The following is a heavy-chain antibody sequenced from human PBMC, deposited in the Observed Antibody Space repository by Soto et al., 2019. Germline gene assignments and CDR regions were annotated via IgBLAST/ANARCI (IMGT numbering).Heavy chain of an antibody. Sequence: SVKVSCKVSGGTFSTYSISWVRQAPGQGLEWVGGIIPIFGAAKHAQKFQGRVTITADDSTSTVYMELSGLRSEDTAVYFCARYRDRVTARHWGQGTLVTVSS. CDR1: GGTFSTYS. CDR3: ARYRDRVTARH. D-gene: IGHD2-8*01. V-gene: IGHV1-69*13. CDR2: IIPIFGAA. J-gene: IGHJ4*02.